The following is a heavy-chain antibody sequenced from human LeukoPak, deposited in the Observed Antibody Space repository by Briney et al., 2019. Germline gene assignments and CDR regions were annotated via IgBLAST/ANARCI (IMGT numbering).Heavy chain of an antibody. CDR3: ARGSRLVRGVHNWFDP. J-gene: IGHJ5*02. CDR1: GGSFSGYY. CDR2: INHSGST. V-gene: IGHV4-34*01. D-gene: IGHD3-10*01. Sequence: PSETLSLTCAVYGGSFSGYYWSWTRQPPGKGLEWIGEINHSGSTNYNPSLKSRVTISVDTSKNQFSLKLSSVTAADTAVYYCARGSRLVRGVHNWFDPWGQGTLVTVSS.